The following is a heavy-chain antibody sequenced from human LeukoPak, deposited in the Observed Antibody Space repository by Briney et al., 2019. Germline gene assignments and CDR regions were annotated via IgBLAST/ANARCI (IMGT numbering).Heavy chain of an antibody. CDR2: ISSNGGST. V-gene: IGHV3-64*01. D-gene: IGHD6-19*01. CDR1: GFTFSSYA. J-gene: IGHJ4*02. Sequence: GGSLRLSCAVSGFTFSSYAMHWVRQAPGKGLEYVSAISSNGGSTYYANSVKGKFTISRNNSKNTLYLQMGSLRAEDMAVYYCARSPWGGAVAIYFYYWGQGTLVTVSS. CDR3: ARSPWGGAVAIYFYY.